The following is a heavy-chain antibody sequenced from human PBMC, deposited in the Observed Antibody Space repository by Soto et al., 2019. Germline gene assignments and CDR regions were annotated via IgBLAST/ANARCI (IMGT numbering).Heavy chain of an antibody. J-gene: IGHJ6*02. CDR3: AKFYDSSVSGHYGMDV. Sequence: GGSLRLSCAASGFTFSSYGMHWVRQAPGKGLEWVAVISYDGSNKYYADSVKGRFTISRDNSKNTLYLQMNSLRAEDTAVYYCAKFYDSSVSGHYGMDVWGQGITVTVS. CDR2: ISYDGSNK. CDR1: GFTFSSYG. D-gene: IGHD3-22*01. V-gene: IGHV3-30*18.